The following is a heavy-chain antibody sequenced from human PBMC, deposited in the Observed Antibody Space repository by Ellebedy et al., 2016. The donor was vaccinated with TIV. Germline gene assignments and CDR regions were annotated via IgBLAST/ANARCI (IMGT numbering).Heavy chain of an antibody. Sequence: SLKISXAASGFTFDDYAMHWVRQAPGKGLEWVSGISWNSGSIGYADSVKGRFTISRDNAKNSLYLQMNSLRAEDTALYYCAKDWAAYCGGVVYWGQGTLVTVSS. J-gene: IGHJ4*02. V-gene: IGHV3-9*01. CDR3: AKDWAAYCGGVVY. CDR2: ISWNSGSI. D-gene: IGHD2-21*01. CDR1: GFTFDDYA.